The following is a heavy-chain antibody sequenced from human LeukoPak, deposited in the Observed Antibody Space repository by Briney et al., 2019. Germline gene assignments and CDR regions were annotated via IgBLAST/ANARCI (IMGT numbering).Heavy chain of an antibody. Sequence: PSETLSLTCTVSGGSLSSGGYYWSWIRQHPGKGLEWIGYIYYSGSTYYNPSLKSRVNISVDTSKNQFSLKLSSVTAADTAVYYCARGLAARRGGYYYYYGMDVWGQGTTVTVSS. CDR3: ARGLAARRGGYYYYYGMDV. J-gene: IGHJ6*02. CDR2: IYYSGST. CDR1: GGSLSSGGYY. D-gene: IGHD6-6*01. V-gene: IGHV4-31*03.